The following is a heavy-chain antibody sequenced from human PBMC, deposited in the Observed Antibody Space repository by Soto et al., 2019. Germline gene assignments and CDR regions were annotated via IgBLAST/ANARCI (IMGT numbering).Heavy chain of an antibody. D-gene: IGHD2-8*01. CDR1: GFTFSSYW. CDR3: VGLMVYAQYYGMDV. J-gene: IGHJ6*02. Sequence: HPGGSLRLSCAASGFTFSSYWMHWVRQAPGKGLVWVSRINSDGSSTSYADSVKGRFTISRDNAKNTLYLQMNSLRAEDTAVYYCVGLMVYAQYYGMDVWGQGTTVTVSS. V-gene: IGHV3-74*01. CDR2: INSDGSST.